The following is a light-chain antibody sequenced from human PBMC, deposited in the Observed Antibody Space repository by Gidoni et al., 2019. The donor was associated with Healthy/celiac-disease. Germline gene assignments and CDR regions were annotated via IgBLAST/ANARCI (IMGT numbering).Light chain of an antibody. Sequence: QSALPQPASVSGSPGQSITISCTGTSSDVGGYNYVSWYQQHPGKAPNLMIYEVSNRPSGVSNRFSGSKSGNTASLTISGLQAEDEADYYCSSYTSSSTPRVFGGGTKLTVL. J-gene: IGLJ3*02. CDR2: EVS. V-gene: IGLV2-14*01. CDR1: SSDVGGYNY. CDR3: SSYTSSSTPRV.